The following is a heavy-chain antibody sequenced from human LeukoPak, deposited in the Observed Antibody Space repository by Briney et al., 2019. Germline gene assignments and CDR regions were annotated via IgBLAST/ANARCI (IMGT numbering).Heavy chain of an antibody. CDR1: GGSISSSSYY. Sequence: PSETLSLTCTVSGGSISSSSYYWGWIRQPPGKGLEWIGSIYYSGSTYYNPSLKSRVTISVDTSKNQFSLKLSSVTAADTAVYYCARRQSSSWLPPYYMDVWGKGTTVTVSS. CDR2: IYYSGST. J-gene: IGHJ6*03. V-gene: IGHV4-39*07. D-gene: IGHD6-13*01. CDR3: ARRQSSSWLPPYYMDV.